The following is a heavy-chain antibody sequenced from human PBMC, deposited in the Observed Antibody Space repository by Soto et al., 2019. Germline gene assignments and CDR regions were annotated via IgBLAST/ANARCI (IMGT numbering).Heavy chain of an antibody. CDR1: GFSLNTSGVG. J-gene: IGHJ6*02. V-gene: IGHV2-5*02. CDR2: IYWDDDK. Sequence: QITLKESGPMLVKPTQTLTLTCTFSGFSLNTSGVGVSWIRQPPGKALEGLALIYWDDDKRYSPSLKSRLTNTHDTANHKVVLKMTTIDPVDTATYYGEHSPKYYDICTGYYPFGMYVCGQGTTVTVSS. D-gene: IGHD3-9*01. CDR3: EHSPKYYDICTGYYPFGMYV.